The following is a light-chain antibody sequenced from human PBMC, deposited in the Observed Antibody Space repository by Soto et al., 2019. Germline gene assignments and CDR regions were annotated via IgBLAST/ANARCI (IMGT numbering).Light chain of an antibody. Sequence: EILLTQSPGSLSLSPGERATLSCRASQSFGSTHSVWYQQKPGQAPRLLIYGDSNRAAGIPDRFSGSGSGTDFTLTINRLEPEDFAVYYCQQYADSPPTLIFGGGTKVEIK. J-gene: IGKJ4*01. CDR2: GDS. V-gene: IGKV3-20*01. CDR3: QQYADSPPTLI. CDR1: QSFGSTH.